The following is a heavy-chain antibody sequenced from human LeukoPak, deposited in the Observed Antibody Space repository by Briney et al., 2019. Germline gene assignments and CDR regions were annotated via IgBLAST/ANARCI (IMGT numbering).Heavy chain of an antibody. J-gene: IGHJ5*02. V-gene: IGHV1-2*02. D-gene: IGHD2-15*01. CDR3: ARDGGKYSLGNWFDP. Sequence: GASVKVSCKASGYTFTGYYMHWVRQAPGQGLEWMGWIHPKSGDTNYAQKFQGRVTMTRDTSISTAYMELSRLRSDDTAVYYCARDGGKYSLGNWFDPWGQGTLVTVSS. CDR1: GYTFTGYY. CDR2: IHPKSGDT.